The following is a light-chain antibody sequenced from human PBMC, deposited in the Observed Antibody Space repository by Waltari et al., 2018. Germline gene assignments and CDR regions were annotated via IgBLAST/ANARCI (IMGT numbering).Light chain of an antibody. CDR3: MQALEFPWT. Sequence: DIVMTQTPLSLHVTLGEPASISCRSTQRLLDSEDGNTYLEWYLQKPGQSPQLLIYEVSNRASGVPDRFSGSGSDTDFTLKISRVEAEDVGVYYCMQALEFPWTFGQGTKVEIK. CDR1: QRLLDSEDGNTY. J-gene: IGKJ1*01. CDR2: EVS. V-gene: IGKV2-40*01.